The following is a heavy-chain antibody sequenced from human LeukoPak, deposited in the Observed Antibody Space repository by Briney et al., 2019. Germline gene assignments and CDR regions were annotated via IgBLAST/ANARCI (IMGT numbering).Heavy chain of an antibody. Sequence: PSETLSLTCTVSGCSISTFYWSWIRQPAGKGLEWIGRIHTSGSTDYNPSLKSRVTMSVDTSKNQFSLKLSSVTAADTAVYYCAREGSMTARPFVSIDYWGQGTLVTVSS. CDR3: AREGSMTARPFVSIDY. J-gene: IGHJ4*02. CDR2: IHTSGST. CDR1: GCSISTFY. D-gene: IGHD6-6*01. V-gene: IGHV4-4*07.